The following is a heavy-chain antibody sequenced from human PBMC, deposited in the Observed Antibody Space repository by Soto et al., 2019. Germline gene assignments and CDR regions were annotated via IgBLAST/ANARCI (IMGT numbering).Heavy chain of an antibody. CDR2: ISYDGTNI. CDR1: GFTFSTYG. J-gene: IGHJ6*02. D-gene: IGHD4-17*01. Sequence: QVQLVDSGGGEVQPGRSLTLSCAASGFTFSTYGMHWVRQTPGKGLEWVAVISYDGTNIFYSDSVKGRFTISRDNFKNTLTLQMNSLRADDTAVYSCAKDLQSYGDYDYYCYGMDVWGLGTRVTVSS. CDR3: AKDLQSYGDYDYYCYGMDV. V-gene: IGHV3-30*18.